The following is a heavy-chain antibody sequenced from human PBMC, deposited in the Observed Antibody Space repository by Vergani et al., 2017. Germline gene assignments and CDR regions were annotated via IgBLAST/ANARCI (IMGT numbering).Heavy chain of an antibody. CDR2: IHYSENT. Sequence: QVQLQESGPGLVKSSETLSLICSVSFDSIRNLYCNRIRQPPGKGLEWIGSIHYSENTNYNPSLKTRVTISVDTSKNQFSLTLTSVTAADTAVYYCASDTHSGQRADRWGRGMLVTVTS. V-gene: IGHV4-59*11. D-gene: IGHD6-19*01. J-gene: IGHJ5*02. CDR3: ASDTHSGQRADR. CDR1: FDSIRNLY.